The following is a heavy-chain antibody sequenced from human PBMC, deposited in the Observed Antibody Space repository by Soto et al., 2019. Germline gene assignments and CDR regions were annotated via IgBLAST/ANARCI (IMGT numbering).Heavy chain of an antibody. CDR3: ARLYFVKWFYP. D-gene: IGHD2-8*01. V-gene: IGHV1-18*01. J-gene: IGHJ5*02. Sequence: QVQLVQSGAEVKKPGASVKVSCKASGYIFTNFAITWVRQAPGQGLEWMGWISTYNGSTPYAQKLQGRVTMTTDTSASTAYMELRSLTSDDTAVYYCARLYFVKWFYPWGQGTLVTVSS. CDR2: ISTYNGST. CDR1: GYIFTNFA.